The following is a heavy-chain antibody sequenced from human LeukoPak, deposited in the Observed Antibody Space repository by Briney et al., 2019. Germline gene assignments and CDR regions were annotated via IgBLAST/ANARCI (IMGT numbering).Heavy chain of an antibody. CDR1: GGSISSYY. D-gene: IGHD3-3*01. CDR2: IYYSGST. V-gene: IGHV4-59*01. Sequence: SETLSLTCTVSGGSISSYYWSWIRQPPAKGLEWIGYIYYSGSTNDNPSLKSRVTISVDTSKNQFSLKLSSVTAADTPVYYCARASFWSGYYRVDAFDIWGQGTMVTVSS. J-gene: IGHJ3*02. CDR3: ARASFWSGYYRVDAFDI.